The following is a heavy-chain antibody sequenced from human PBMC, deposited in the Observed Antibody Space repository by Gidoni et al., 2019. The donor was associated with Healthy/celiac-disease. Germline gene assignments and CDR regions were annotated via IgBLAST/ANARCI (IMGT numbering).Heavy chain of an antibody. CDR2: ISYDGSNK. V-gene: IGHV3-30-3*01. J-gene: IGHJ4*02. Sequence: QVPLVESGGGVVQPGRSLRLSCAASGFTFSSYARHWVRQAPGKGLEWVAVISYDGSNKYYADSVKGRFTISRDNSKNTLYLQMNSLRAEDTAVYYCARGGQWSGYFDYWGQGTLVTVSS. CDR3: ARGGQWSGYFDY. CDR1: GFTFSSYA. D-gene: IGHD3-10*01.